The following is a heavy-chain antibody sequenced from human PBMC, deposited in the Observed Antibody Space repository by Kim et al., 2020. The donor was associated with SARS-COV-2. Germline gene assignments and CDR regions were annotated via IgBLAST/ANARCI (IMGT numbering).Heavy chain of an antibody. Sequence: ASVKVSCKASGYTFTGYYMHWVRQAPGQGLEWMGWINPNSGGTNYAQKFQGRVTMTRDTSISTAYMELSRLRSDDTAVYCCARDRSIRFLEWFPEYYFDYWGQGTLVTVSS. V-gene: IGHV1-2*02. J-gene: IGHJ4*02. D-gene: IGHD3-3*01. CDR2: INPNSGGT. CDR3: ARDRSIRFLEWFPEYYFDY. CDR1: GYTFTGYY.